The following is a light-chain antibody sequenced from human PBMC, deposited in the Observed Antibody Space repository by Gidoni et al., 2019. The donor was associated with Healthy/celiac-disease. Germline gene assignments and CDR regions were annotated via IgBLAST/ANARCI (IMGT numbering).Light chain of an antibody. CDR3: QQYYSTPCS. CDR2: WAS. V-gene: IGKV4-1*01. CDR1: QSVLYSSNNKNY. J-gene: IGKJ2*04. Sequence: DIVMTQSPDSLAVSRGERATSNCKSSQSVLYSSNNKNYLAWYQQKPGQPPKLLIYWASTRESGVPDRFSGSGSGTDFTLTISSLQAEDVAVYYCQQYYSTPCSFXXXTKLEIK.